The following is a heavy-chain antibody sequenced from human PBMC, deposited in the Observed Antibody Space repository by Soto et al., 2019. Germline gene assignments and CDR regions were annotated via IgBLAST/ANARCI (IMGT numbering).Heavy chain of an antibody. Sequence: SVKVSCKASGGTLSSYAISWVRQAPGQGLEWMGGIIPIFGTANYAQKFQGRVTITADESTSTAYMELSSLRSEDTAVYYCASAGPGYSSSWSLDYWGQGTLVTVSS. V-gene: IGHV1-69*13. CDR1: GGTLSSYA. D-gene: IGHD6-13*01. J-gene: IGHJ4*02. CDR2: IIPIFGTA. CDR3: ASAGPGYSSSWSLDY.